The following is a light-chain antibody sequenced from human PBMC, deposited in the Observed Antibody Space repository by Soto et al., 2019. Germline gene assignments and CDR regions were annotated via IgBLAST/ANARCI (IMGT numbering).Light chain of an antibody. V-gene: IGKV1-5*01. Sequence: DIQMTQSPSTLSASVGDRVTITCRASQSISSWLAWYQQKPGKAPKLLIYDASSLESGVPSRFSGSGSGTEFTLKISSMKNDDFANYYCQQYNSYGFGPGTKVDIK. CDR2: DAS. CDR1: QSISSW. CDR3: QQYNSYG. J-gene: IGKJ3*01.